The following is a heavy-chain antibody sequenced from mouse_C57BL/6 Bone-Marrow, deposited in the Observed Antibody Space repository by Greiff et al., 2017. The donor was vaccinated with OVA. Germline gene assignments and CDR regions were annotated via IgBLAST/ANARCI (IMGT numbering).Heavy chain of an antibody. D-gene: IGHD1-1*01. CDR1: GYTFTSYW. Sequence: QVQLQQPGAELVRPGSSVKLSCKASGYTFTSYWMHWVKPRPIQGLEWIGNIDPSDSETHYNQKFKDKATLTVDKSSSTAYMQLSSLTSEDSAVYDCARSGHGSRYFDYWGQGTTLTVSS. V-gene: IGHV1-52*01. CDR2: IDPSDSET. J-gene: IGHJ2*01. CDR3: ARSGHGSRYFDY.